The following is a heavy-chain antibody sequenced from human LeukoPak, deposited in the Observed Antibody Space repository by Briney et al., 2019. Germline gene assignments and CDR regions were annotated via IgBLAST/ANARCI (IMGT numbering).Heavy chain of an antibody. J-gene: IGHJ3*02. CDR1: GFTFSSYG. D-gene: IGHD6-19*01. V-gene: IGHV3-30*18. CDR2: ISYDGSNK. Sequence: GGSLRLSCAASGFTFSSYGMHWVRQAPGKGLEWVAVISYDGSNKYYADFVKGRFTISRDNSKNTLYLQMNSLRAEDTAVYYCAKGQWLVLGAFDIWGQGTMVTVSS. CDR3: AKGQWLVLGAFDI.